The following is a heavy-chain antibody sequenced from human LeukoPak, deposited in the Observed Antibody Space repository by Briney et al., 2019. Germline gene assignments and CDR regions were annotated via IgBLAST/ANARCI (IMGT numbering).Heavy chain of an antibody. V-gene: IGHV3-23*05. J-gene: IGHJ5*02. CDR3: VRDNYDNTGALAWFDP. Sequence: GGSLRLSCAASGFTFSSYWMHWVRQAPGKGLEWVSAIPIIGSKTYHSDAVEGRFTISRDNSKNTLYLQVNSLRVEDTAIYYCVRDNYDNTGALAWFDPWGQGTLVTVSS. CDR2: IPIIGSKT. CDR1: GFTFSSYW. D-gene: IGHD3-22*01.